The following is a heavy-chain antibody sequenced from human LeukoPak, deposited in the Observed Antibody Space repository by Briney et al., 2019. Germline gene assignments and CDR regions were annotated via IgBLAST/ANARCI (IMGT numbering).Heavy chain of an antibody. Sequence: SETLSLTCAVYGGSFSAYHWGWIRQSPGKGLEWIGEIKYDGSTNYNPSLNSRVTISVDTSKNQFSLKLTSVTAADTAMYYCARVGDFWRGMGWFGPWGQGSLVTVSS. J-gene: IGHJ5*02. CDR2: IKYDGST. D-gene: IGHD3-3*01. V-gene: IGHV4-34*01. CDR1: GGSFSAYH. CDR3: ARVGDFWRGMGWFGP.